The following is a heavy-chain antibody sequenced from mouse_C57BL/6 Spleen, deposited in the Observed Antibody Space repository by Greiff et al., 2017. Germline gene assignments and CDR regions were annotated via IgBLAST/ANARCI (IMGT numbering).Heavy chain of an antibody. CDR3: AREVYYDGSKAMDY. D-gene: IGHD1-1*01. Sequence: QVQLQQPGAELVKPGASVKLSCKASGYTFTSYWMHWVKQRPGQGLEWIGMIHPNSGSTNYNEKFKSKATLTVDKSSSTAYMQLSSLTSEDAAVYYCAREVYYDGSKAMDYWGQGTSVTVSS. J-gene: IGHJ4*01. CDR2: IHPNSGST. CDR1: GYTFTSYW. V-gene: IGHV1-64*01.